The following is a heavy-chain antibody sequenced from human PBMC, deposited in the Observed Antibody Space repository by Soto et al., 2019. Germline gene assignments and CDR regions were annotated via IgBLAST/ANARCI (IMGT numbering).Heavy chain of an antibody. CDR1: GGSINTFY. V-gene: IGHV4-4*07. D-gene: IGHD5-12*01. Sequence: QVRLQESGPGLLKPSETLSLTCTVSGGSINTFYWSLVRQPAGKGLEWIGRIFSSGSTSCNPSLESRVAMSVDTSKNHFSLNLSSVTAADMAVYYCAREGSYSAYNFAHGIQLWSFDFWGQGALVTVSS. CDR2: IFSSGST. CDR3: AREGSYSAYNFAHGIQLWSFDF. J-gene: IGHJ4*02.